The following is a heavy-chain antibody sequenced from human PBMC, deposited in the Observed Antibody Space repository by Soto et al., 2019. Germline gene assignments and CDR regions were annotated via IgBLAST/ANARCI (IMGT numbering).Heavy chain of an antibody. Sequence: QVQLVKSGAEVKKPGASVKVSCKASGYTFTSYGISWVRQAPGQGLEWMGWISAYNGNTNYAQKLQGRVTMTTDTSTSTAYMELRSLRSDDTAVYYCARDYRPDFYCSGGSCYHDYWGQGTLVTVSS. CDR2: ISAYNGNT. CDR1: GYTFTSYG. D-gene: IGHD2-15*01. J-gene: IGHJ4*02. V-gene: IGHV1-18*01. CDR3: ARDYRPDFYCSGGSCYHDY.